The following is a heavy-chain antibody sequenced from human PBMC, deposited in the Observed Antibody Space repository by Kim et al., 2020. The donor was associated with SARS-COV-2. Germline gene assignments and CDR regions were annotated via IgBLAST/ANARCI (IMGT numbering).Heavy chain of an antibody. CDR2: IYYSGST. Sequence: SETLSLTCTVSGGSISSGGYYWSWIRQHPGKGLEWIGYIYYSGSTYYNPSLKSRVTISVDTSKNQFSLKLSSVTAADTAVYYCARGVRGMYYFDYWGQGTLVTVSA. CDR3: ARGVRGMYYFDY. CDR1: GGSISSGGYY. D-gene: IGHD1-20*01. V-gene: IGHV4-31*03. J-gene: IGHJ4*02.